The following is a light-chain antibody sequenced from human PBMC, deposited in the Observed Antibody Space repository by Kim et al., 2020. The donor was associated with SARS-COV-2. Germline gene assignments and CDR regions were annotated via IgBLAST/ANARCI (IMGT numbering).Light chain of an antibody. V-gene: IGLV3-21*04. CDR2: YDS. Sequence: APGKTARITCGGNNIGSKSVHWYQQKPGQAPVLVIYYDSDRPSGIPERFSGSNSGNTATLTISRVEAGDEADYYCQVWDSSSDHPAFGTGTKVTVL. CDR3: QVWDSSSDHPA. CDR1: NIGSKS. J-gene: IGLJ1*01.